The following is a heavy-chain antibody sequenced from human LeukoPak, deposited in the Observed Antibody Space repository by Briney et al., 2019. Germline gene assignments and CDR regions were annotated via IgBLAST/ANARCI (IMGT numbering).Heavy chain of an antibody. V-gene: IGHV4-59*01. CDR2: IHYSGST. J-gene: IGHJ4*02. Sequence: PSETLSLTCIVSGGSISSYYWSWIRQPPGKGLEWIGYIHYSGSTNYNPSLKSRVTISVDTSKNQFSLKLSSVTAADTAVYYCARESRGYFDYWGQGTLVTVSS. CDR1: GGSISSYY. CDR3: ARESRGYFDY.